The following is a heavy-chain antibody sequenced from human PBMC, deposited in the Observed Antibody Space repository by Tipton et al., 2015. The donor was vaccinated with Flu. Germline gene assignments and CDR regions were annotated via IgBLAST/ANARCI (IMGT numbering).Heavy chain of an antibody. J-gene: IGHJ6*02. Sequence: TLSLTCTVSGDSISSGTYYWRWFRQPAGKGLEWIGSIYYSGTTYYNPSLKSRVTISIDASKNQFSLDLTSLTAADTAVYYCARDLWNDRRAYYYYGVDVWGQGTTVTVPS. V-gene: IGHV4-39*07. CDR1: GDSISSGTYY. CDR2: IYYSGTT. CDR3: ARDLWNDRRAYYYYGVDV. D-gene: IGHD1-1*01.